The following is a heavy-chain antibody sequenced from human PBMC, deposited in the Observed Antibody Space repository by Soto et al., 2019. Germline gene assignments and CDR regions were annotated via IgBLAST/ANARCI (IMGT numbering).Heavy chain of an antibody. Sequence: PGGSLRLSCAASGFTFSDYYMSWIRQAPGKGLEWVSYISSSGSTIYYADSAKGRFTISRDNAKNSLYLQMNSLRAEDTAVYYCATGPPETSYCSSHSRYLSNWFDPWGQGSLVTVSS. CDR3: ATGPPETSYCSSHSRYLSNWFDP. D-gene: IGHD2-2*01. V-gene: IGHV3-11*01. CDR1: GFTFSDYY. CDR2: ISSSGSTI. J-gene: IGHJ5*02.